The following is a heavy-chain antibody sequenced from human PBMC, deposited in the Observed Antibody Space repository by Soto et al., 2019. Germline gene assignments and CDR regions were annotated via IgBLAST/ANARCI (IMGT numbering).Heavy chain of an antibody. CDR3: AILYCSARSFYYFYY. J-gene: IGHJ4*02. CDR2: INNDGSST. D-gene: IGHD2-8*02. V-gene: IGHV3-74*01. Sequence: GGSLRLSCAASGFTFSNFWMHWVRQAPGKGLVWVSRINNDGSSTTYADSVKGRFTISRDNAKNTLYLQLNSLRAEDTAVYYCAILYCSARSFYYFYYWGQGTLVTVSS. CDR1: GFTFSNFW.